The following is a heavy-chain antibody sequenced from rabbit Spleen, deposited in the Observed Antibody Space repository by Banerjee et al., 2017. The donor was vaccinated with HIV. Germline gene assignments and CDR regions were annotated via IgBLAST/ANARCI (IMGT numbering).Heavy chain of an antibody. V-gene: IGHV1S45*01. Sequence: QEQLVESGGGLVQPEGSLTLTCTASGFSFNNNYYMCWVRQAPGKGLEWIACIYGGDGISTAYASWAKGRFTVSKTSSTTVTLQMTSLTAADTATYFCARDLVTVIGWNFNLWGPGTLVTVS. CDR1: GFSFNNNYY. CDR2: IYGGDGIST. CDR3: ARDLVTVIGWNFNL. J-gene: IGHJ4*01. D-gene: IGHD5-1*01.